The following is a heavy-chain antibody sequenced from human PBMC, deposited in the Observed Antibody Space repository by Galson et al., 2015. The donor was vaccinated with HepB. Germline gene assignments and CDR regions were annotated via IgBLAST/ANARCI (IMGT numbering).Heavy chain of an antibody. CDR2: IGGSGAST. CDR3: AKVAILGVTPHYFDY. CDR1: GFVFSNYD. D-gene: IGHD2-21*02. Sequence: SLRLSCAASGFVFSNYDMHWVRQAPGKGLEWVSSIGGSGASTYYADSVKGRFTFSRDNSKNTVYLQMNSLRVEDTAVYYCAKVAILGVTPHYFDYWGQGTRVTVSS. J-gene: IGHJ4*02. V-gene: IGHV3-23*01.